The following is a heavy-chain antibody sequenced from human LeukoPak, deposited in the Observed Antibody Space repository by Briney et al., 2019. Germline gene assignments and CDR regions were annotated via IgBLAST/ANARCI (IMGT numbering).Heavy chain of an antibody. CDR3: AKDLSYGSNWFDP. V-gene: IGHV3-33*06. CDR1: GFTFSSHG. D-gene: IGHD5-18*01. J-gene: IGHJ5*02. CDR2: IWYDGSKK. Sequence: GGSLRPSCAASGFTFSSHGMHWVRQAPGKGLEWVALIWYDGSKKNYADSVKGRFTISRDDSKSTLYLQINSLRAEDTAAYYCAKDLSYGSNWFDPWGQGTLVTVSS.